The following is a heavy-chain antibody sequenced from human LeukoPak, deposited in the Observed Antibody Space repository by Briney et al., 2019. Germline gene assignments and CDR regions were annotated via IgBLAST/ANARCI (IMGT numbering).Heavy chain of an antibody. CDR3: ATVPPSGWYYFDY. CDR1: GYTLTELA. Sequence: ASVKVSCKVSGYTLTELAMHWVRQAPGKGLEWMGGFDPEDGETIYAQKFQGRVTMTEDTSTDTAYMELSSLRSEDTAVYYCATVPPSGWYYFDYWGQGTLVTVSS. V-gene: IGHV1-24*01. J-gene: IGHJ4*02. CDR2: FDPEDGET. D-gene: IGHD6-19*01.